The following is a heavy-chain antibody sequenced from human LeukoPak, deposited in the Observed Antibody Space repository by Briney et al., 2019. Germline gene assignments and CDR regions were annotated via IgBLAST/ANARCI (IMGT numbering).Heavy chain of an antibody. V-gene: IGHV1-24*01. Sequence: GASVKVSCKVSGSTLTDVSIHWVRQAPGKGLEWMGGFNLEDNKTIYAQKFQDRVTMTEDTSSDTAYMDLRSLTSADTAVYFCATVSVGVPQHDYWGQGTLVTVSS. CDR1: GSTLTDVS. J-gene: IGHJ4*02. CDR3: ATVSVGVPQHDY. D-gene: IGHD2/OR15-2a*01. CDR2: FNLEDNKT.